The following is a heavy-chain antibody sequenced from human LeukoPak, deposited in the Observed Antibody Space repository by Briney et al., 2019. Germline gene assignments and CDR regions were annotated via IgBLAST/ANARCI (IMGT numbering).Heavy chain of an antibody. CDR2: IKSKTDGGTT. CDR3: LGSDYYYYMDV. Sequence: ETLSLTCTVSGGSISSYYWGWIRQPAGKGLEWIGRIKSKTDGGTTDYAAPVKGRFTISRDDSKNTLYLQMNSLKTEDTAVYYCLGSDYYYYMDVWGKGTTVTVSS. D-gene: IGHD2-15*01. CDR1: GGSISSYY. V-gene: IGHV3-15*01. J-gene: IGHJ6*03.